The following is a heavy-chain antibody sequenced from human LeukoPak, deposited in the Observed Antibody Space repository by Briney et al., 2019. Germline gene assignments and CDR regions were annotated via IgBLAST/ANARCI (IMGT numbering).Heavy chain of an antibody. J-gene: IGHJ4*02. D-gene: IGHD4-23*01. CDR3: ARHRTDYGGDY. Sequence: GESLKISCKGSGYTCTNYWIGWVRQMPGKGLEWMGIIYPGDSDTRYSPSFQGQVTISADKTITTAYLQWSSLKASDTAMYYCARHRTDYGGDYWGQGTLVTVSS. CDR2: IYPGDSDT. V-gene: IGHV5-51*01. CDR1: GYTCTNYW.